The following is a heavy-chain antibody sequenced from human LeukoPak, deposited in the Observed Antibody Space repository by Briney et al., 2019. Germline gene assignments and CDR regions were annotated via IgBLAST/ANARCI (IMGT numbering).Heavy chain of an antibody. J-gene: IGHJ6*02. CDR3: ARDGAVIYYGMDV. V-gene: IGHV1-46*01. CDR2: INPSGGST. Sequence: ASVKVSCKASGYTFTSYYMHWVRQAPGQGLEWMGIINPSGGSTSYAQKFQGRVTMTRDTSTSTVYMGLSSLRSGDTAVYYCARDGAVIYYGMDVWGQGTTVTVSS. D-gene: IGHD2-21*01. CDR1: GYTFTSYY.